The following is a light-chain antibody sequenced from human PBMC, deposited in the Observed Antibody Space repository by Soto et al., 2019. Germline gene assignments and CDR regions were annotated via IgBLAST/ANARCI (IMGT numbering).Light chain of an antibody. V-gene: IGKV1-5*01. CDR1: QSISSR. CDR2: DAS. Sequence: DIQMTQSPSTLSASVGDIVTIACRASQSISSRLAWYQLKPGKVPRLLISDASTLERGVPTTFSGSGSGTEFTLTISTLQPDDFATYYCQQYTDYPRTFGQGTKVDIK. J-gene: IGKJ1*01. CDR3: QQYTDYPRT.